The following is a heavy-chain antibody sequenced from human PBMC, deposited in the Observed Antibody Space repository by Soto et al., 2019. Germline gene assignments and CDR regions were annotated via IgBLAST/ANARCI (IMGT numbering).Heavy chain of an antibody. J-gene: IGHJ3*02. CDR1: GFTFRNYA. Sequence: EVQLLESGGGLVQPGGSLRLSCAASGFTFRNYAMSWVRQAPGKGPEWVSGIGSSGRTTHLADSVKGRFTISRDNSKNTLYLEMKSLRVEDTAVYYCGKDPNGDYIGAFDIWGQGTMVTVSS. V-gene: IGHV3-23*01. CDR2: IGSSGRTT. D-gene: IGHD4-17*01. CDR3: GKDPNGDYIGAFDI.